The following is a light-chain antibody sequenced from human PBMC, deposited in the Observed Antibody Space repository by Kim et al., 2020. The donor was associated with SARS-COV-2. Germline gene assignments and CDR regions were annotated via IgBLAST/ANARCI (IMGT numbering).Light chain of an antibody. CDR3: LVSYANVGV. CDR2: DTT. V-gene: IGLV7-46*01. CDR1: PGAVSSGHY. J-gene: IGLJ3*02. Sequence: PGWTVTLPCGSSPGAVSSGHYPSWLQQKPGPAPRTLIYDTTQPHSLTPARFAASILGDKAVLTFSGALPEDEADYYCLVSYANVGVFGGGTQLTVL.